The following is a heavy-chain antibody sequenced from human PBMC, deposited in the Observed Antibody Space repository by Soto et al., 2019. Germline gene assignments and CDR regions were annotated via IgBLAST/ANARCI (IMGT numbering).Heavy chain of an antibody. CDR3: ARAGGYCSGGSCYSDHWYFDL. J-gene: IGHJ2*01. V-gene: IGHV1-3*01. CDR2: INAGNGNT. D-gene: IGHD2-15*01. CDR1: GYTFTSYA. Sequence: QVQLVQSGAEVKKPGASVKVSCKASGYTFTSYAMHWVRQAPGQRLEWMGWINAGNGNTKYSQKFQGRVTITRDTSASTDYMELSSLRSEDTAVYYCARAGGYCSGGSCYSDHWYFDLWGRGTLVTVSS.